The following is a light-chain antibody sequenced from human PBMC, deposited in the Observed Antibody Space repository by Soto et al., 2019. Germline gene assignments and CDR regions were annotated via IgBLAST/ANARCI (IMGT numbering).Light chain of an antibody. J-gene: IGLJ1*01. Sequence: QSALTQPASVSGSPGQSITISCTGTSSDIGGYNSVSWYQQHPGKAPKLMIYEVNNRPSGVSNRFSASKSANTASLTISGLQAEDEAEYYCNSYTSTGAYVFGTGTKLTVL. CDR2: EVN. CDR3: NSYTSTGAYV. CDR1: SSDIGGYNS. V-gene: IGLV2-14*01.